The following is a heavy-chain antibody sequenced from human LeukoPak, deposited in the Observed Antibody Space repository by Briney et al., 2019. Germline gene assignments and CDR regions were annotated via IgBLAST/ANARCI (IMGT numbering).Heavy chain of an antibody. CDR1: GFTFDDYA. J-gene: IGHJ4*02. CDR3: AKGAGPLLH. CDR2: ISWNSGSI. Sequence: GGSPRLSCAASGFTFDDYAMPWVRQAPGKGLEWVSGISWNSGSIGYADSMKGRFTISRDNAKNSLYLQMNSLRAEDTALYSCAKGAGPLLHWGQGTLVTVSS. D-gene: IGHD3-10*01. V-gene: IGHV3-9*01.